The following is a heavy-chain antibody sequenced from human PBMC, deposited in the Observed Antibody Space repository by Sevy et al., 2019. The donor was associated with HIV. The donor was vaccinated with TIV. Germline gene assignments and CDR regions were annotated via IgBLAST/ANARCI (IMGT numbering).Heavy chain of an antibody. D-gene: IGHD2-15*01. CDR3: ARDPGGRDWFDP. CDR2: IKGDGSEI. J-gene: IGHJ5*02. V-gene: IGHV3-7*03. Sequence: GGSLRLSCAASGFSFRSYGMHWVRQAPGKGLEWVANIKGDGSEIYYVDSVKGRFTISRDNAKNSLFLEMNSLRAEDTAVYYCARDPGGRDWFDPWGQGTLVTVSS. CDR1: GFSFRSYG.